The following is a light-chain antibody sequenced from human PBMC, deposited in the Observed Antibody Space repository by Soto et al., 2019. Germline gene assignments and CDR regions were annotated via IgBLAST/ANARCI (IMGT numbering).Light chain of an antibody. CDR2: GVY. V-gene: IGKV3-20*01. J-gene: IGKJ1*01. Sequence: EIVMTQSPATLSVSPGDRATLSCRASQSVSSNLAWYQQKPGQAPRLLISGVYSRAAGIPDRFSGSGSGTDFTLTISRLEPEDFAVYYCQQYDTSPRTFGQGTKVDI. CDR1: QSVSSN. CDR3: QQYDTSPRT.